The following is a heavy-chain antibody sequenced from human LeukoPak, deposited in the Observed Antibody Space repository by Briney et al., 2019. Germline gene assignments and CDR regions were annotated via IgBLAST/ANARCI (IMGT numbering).Heavy chain of an antibody. CDR3: ARDRSGITIFGVVNPNLDAFDI. V-gene: IGHV3-21*01. J-gene: IGHJ3*02. D-gene: IGHD3-3*01. Sequence: GESLRLSCAASGFTFSSYSMNWVRQAPGKGLEWVSSISSSSSYIYYADSVKGRFTISRDNTKNSLYLQMNSLRAEDTAVYYCARDRSGITIFGVVNPNLDAFDIWGQGTMVTVSS. CDR1: GFTFSSYS. CDR2: ISSSSSYI.